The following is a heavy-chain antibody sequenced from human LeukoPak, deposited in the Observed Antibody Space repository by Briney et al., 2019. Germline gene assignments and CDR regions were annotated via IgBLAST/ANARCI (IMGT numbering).Heavy chain of an antibody. J-gene: IGHJ3*02. CDR3: AKQRDATTIFTI. CDR1: GFTVNSNY. Sequence: GGSLRLSCAASGFTVNSNYMSWVRQAPGKGLEWVSAIYSGGTTYYADSVKGRFTISRDNSKNTVYVQMNSLGADDTAVYYRAKQRDATTIFTIWGQGTMVTVSS. D-gene: IGHD2/OR15-2a*01. CDR2: IYSGGTT. V-gene: IGHV3-53*01.